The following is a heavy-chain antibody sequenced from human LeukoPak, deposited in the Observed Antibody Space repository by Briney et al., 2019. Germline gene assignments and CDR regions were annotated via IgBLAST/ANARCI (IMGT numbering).Heavy chain of an antibody. CDR3: TRAVLSYYYGSGSYWYFDY. Sequence: PGGSLRLSCTASGFTFGDYAMSWFRQAPGKGLEWVGFIRSKAYGGTTEYAASVKGRFTISRDDSKSIAYLQMNSLKTEDTAVYYCTRAVLSYYYGSGSYWYFDYWGQGTLVTVSS. J-gene: IGHJ4*02. CDR2: IRSKAYGGTT. CDR1: GFTFGDYA. D-gene: IGHD3-10*01. V-gene: IGHV3-49*03.